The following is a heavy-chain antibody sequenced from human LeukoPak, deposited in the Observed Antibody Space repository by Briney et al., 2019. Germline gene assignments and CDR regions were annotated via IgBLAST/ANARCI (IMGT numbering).Heavy chain of an antibody. V-gene: IGHV1-69*06. CDR2: IIPVSDTA. CDR1: GVTVNNLA. J-gene: IGHJ5*02. Sequence: GASVKVSCKASGVTVNNLATNWVRLAPGHGLDWIGNIIPVSDTANYAQKFQGRVTITADKSTSTAYMELSSLRSEDTAVYYCARGGSYYYDSSGYVRFDPWGQGTLVTVSS. CDR3: ARGGSYYYDSSGYVRFDP. D-gene: IGHD3-22*01.